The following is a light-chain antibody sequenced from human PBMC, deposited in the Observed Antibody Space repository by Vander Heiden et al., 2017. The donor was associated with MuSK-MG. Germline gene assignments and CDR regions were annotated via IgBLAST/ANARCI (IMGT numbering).Light chain of an antibody. V-gene: IGKV1-5*01. CDR3: QQDNSSPVT. J-gene: IGKJ1*01. Sequence: DIQMTHSPSTLSASLGDRVTITCRSSQSISIWLAWYQQKPGKAPKLLIYDASSLESGVTSRFSGSGSGTEFTLTISSLQPDDFANYYCQQDNSSPVTFGQGTKVEIK. CDR2: DAS. CDR1: QSISIW.